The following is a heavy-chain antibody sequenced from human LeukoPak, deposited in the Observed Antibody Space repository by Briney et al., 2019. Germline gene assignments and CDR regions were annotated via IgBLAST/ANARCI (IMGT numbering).Heavy chain of an antibody. CDR2: IRYDGSNK. J-gene: IGHJ4*02. CDR1: GFTFSSYG. V-gene: IGHV3-30*02. D-gene: IGHD3-22*01. CDR3: AKGAMIVVVITSLDY. Sequence: PGGSLRLSCAASGFTFSSYGMHWVRQAPGKGLEWVAFIRYDGSNKYYADSVKGRFTISRDNSKNTLYLQMNSLRAEDTAVYYCAKGAMIVVVITSLDYWGQGTLVTVSS.